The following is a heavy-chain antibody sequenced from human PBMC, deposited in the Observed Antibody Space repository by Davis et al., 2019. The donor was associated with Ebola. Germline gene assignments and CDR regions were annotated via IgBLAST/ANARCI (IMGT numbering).Heavy chain of an antibody. CDR2: ISSSSSYT. CDR3: ARESLDCTNGVCYTGYAFDI. D-gene: IGHD2-8*01. J-gene: IGHJ3*02. CDR1: GFTFSDYY. V-gene: IGHV3-11*06. Sequence: SLKISCAASGFTFSDYYMSWIRQAPGKGLEWVSYISSSSSYTNYADSVKGRFTISRDNAKNSLYLQMNSLRAEDTAVYYCARESLDCTNGVCYTGYAFDIWGQGTMVTVSS.